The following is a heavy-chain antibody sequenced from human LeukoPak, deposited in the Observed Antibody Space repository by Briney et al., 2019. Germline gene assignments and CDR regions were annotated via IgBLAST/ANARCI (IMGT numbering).Heavy chain of an antibody. J-gene: IGHJ4*02. V-gene: IGHV1-58*02. CDR3: AAVIGSDESSDY. Sequence: ASVKVSCKASGFTFTSSAMQWVRQARGQRLEWIAWIVVGSGNTKYAQKFQQRVTITRDMPTSTAYMELSSLRSEDTAVYYCAAVIGSDESSDYWGQGTLVTVSS. D-gene: IGHD3-16*01. CDR1: GFTFTSSA. CDR2: IVVGSGNT.